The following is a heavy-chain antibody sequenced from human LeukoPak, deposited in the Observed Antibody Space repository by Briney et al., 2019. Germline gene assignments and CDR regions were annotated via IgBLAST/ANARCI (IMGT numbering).Heavy chain of an antibody. D-gene: IGHD6-13*01. CDR1: GGSISSYY. CDR2: IYYSGST. Sequence: SETLSLTCTVSGGSISSYYWSWIRQPPGKELEWIGYIYYSGSTNYNPSLKSRVTISVDTSKNQFSLKLSSVTAADTAVYYCARGVAAASTGYWGQGTLVTVSS. V-gene: IGHV4-59*01. J-gene: IGHJ4*02. CDR3: ARGVAAASTGY.